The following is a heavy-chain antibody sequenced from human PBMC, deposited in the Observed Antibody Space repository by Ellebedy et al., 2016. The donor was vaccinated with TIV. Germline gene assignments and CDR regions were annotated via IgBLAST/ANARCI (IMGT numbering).Heavy chain of an antibody. Sequence: SETLSPTXTASGGSMSSISYYWGWMRQPPGKGLERIGSNDYSGNAYYNPSLKSRVTMSVDTSKNQFSLRLSSVTAADTAFYYCARHAYIERRRCMAVWGQGAAVTVSS. J-gene: IGHJ6*02. V-gene: IGHV4-39*01. CDR2: NDYSGNA. CDR3: ARHAYIERRRCMAV. CDR1: GGSMSSISYY. D-gene: IGHD2-15*01.